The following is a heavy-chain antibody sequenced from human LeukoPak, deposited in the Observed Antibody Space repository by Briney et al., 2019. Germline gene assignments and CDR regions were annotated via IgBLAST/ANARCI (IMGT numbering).Heavy chain of an antibody. J-gene: IGHJ3*02. V-gene: IGHV4-4*07. Sequence: SETLSLTCTVSGGSISSYYWSWIRQPAGKGLEWIGRIYTSGSTTYNPSLKSRVTMSIDTPKNQFSLKLTSVTAADTAVYYCARDGAVAATDAFDIWGQGTMVTVSS. CDR1: GGSISSYY. CDR3: ARDGAVAATDAFDI. CDR2: IYTSGST. D-gene: IGHD2-15*01.